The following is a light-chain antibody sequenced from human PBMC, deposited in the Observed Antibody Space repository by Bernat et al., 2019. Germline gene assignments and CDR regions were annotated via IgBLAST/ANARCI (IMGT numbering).Light chain of an antibody. Sequence: QSALTQPASVSGSPGQSITISCTGTSSDVGGYNYVSWYQQHTGKAPKLMIYDVSNRPSGVSNRFSGSKSGNTASLTISGLQAEDEADYYCSSYTSSSTPRCVFGTGTKVTVL. V-gene: IGLV2-14*03. CDR2: DVS. J-gene: IGLJ1*01. CDR3: SSYTSSSTPRCV. CDR1: SSDVGGYNY.